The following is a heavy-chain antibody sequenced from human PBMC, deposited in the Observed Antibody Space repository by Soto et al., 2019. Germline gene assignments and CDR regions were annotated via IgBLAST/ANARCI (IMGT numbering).Heavy chain of an antibody. V-gene: IGHV1-69*12. CDR3: ARGGRWDSLSSASATFDY. J-gene: IGHJ4*02. Sequence: VQVVQSGAEVKSPGSSVKISCKPSGGSLSNYALSWVRQAPGQGLEWMGGIIPVSGTTKYAQKFEGRLMMTAGESTTTAYMELSGLRYEDTAIYYCARGGRWDSLSSASATFDYWGQGTLVTVSS. CDR2: IIPVSGTT. D-gene: IGHD1-26*01. CDR1: GGSLSNYA.